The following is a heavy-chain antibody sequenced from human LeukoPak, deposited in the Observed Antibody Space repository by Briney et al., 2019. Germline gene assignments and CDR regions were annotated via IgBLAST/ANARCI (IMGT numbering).Heavy chain of an antibody. CDR2: IYYSGTT. Sequence: SETLSLTCTVSGGSISSRIYSWVWIRQPPGKGLEWIGSIYYSGTTYYNPSLKSRVTMSIDTSKSHFSLRLTSVTAADTAVYYCARGEDYYDQWYFDYWGQGTLVTVSS. CDR1: GGSISSRIYS. D-gene: IGHD3-22*01. V-gene: IGHV4-39*02. CDR3: ARGEDYYDQWYFDY. J-gene: IGHJ4*02.